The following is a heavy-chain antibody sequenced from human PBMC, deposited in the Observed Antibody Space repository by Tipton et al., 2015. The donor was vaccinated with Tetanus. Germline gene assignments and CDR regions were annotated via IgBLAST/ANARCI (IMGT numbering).Heavy chain of an antibody. CDR3: ARESITIFGVVSIDY. V-gene: IGHV4-4*02. CDR1: GGSIRSSNW. D-gene: IGHD3-3*01. Sequence: TLSLTCAVSGGSIRSSNWWSWVRQTPGKGLEWIGEIYHSGTTNYNPSLKSRVTMSVDNSKNQFSLKLNSVTAADTAVYYCARESITIFGVVSIDYWGQGTLATVSS. CDR2: IYHSGTT. J-gene: IGHJ4*02.